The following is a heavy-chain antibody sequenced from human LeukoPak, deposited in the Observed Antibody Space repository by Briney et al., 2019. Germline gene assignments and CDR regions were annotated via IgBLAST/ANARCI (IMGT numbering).Heavy chain of an antibody. V-gene: IGHV1-2*02. CDR2: IDPDRGDT. J-gene: IGHJ5*02. D-gene: IGHD6-13*01. CDR3: AREYLPAADGPLGS. Sequence: ASVKVSCKASGYTFTGYYMHWVRQAPGQGLEWMGWIDPDRGDTRYVQKLQGRVTMTRDTPINTVYMELSGLSPDDAAVYYCAREYLPAADGPLGSWGQGTLVTVSS. CDR1: GYTFTGYY.